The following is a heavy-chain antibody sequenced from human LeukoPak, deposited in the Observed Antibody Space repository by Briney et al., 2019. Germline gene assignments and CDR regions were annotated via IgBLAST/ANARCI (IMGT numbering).Heavy chain of an antibody. J-gene: IGHJ4*02. CDR2: IYYSGST. Sequence: SETLSLTCSVSGGSISSYYWSWIRQPPGKGLEWIGYIYYSGSTYYNPSLKSRVTISIDTSKNQFSLKLSSVTAADTAVYYCARKHYYGSGSYDYWGQGTLVTVSS. CDR3: ARKHYYGSGSYDY. D-gene: IGHD3-10*01. V-gene: IGHV4-59*08. CDR1: GGSISSYY.